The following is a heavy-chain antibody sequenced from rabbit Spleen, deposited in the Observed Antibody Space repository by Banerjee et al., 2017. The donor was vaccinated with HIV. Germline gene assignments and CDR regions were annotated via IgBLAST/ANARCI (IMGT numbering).Heavy chain of an antibody. D-gene: IGHD6-1*01. J-gene: IGHJ4*01. CDR2: IDHGSWS. CDR1: GIDFSGRYW. Sequence: QEQLVESGGGLVQPEGSLTLTCTASGIDFSGRYWIWWVRQAPGKGLEWITCIDHGSWSSYANWAKGRFTVSKTSSTTVTLQMTSLTAADTATYFCARGEYATYFGYGFQLWGPGHPGHRL. CDR3: ARGEYATYFGYGFQL. V-gene: IGHV1S45*01.